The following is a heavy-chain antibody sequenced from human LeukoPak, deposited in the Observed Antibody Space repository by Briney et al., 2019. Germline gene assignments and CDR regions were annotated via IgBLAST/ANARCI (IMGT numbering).Heavy chain of an antibody. CDR2: IWYDGSNK. J-gene: IGHJ4*02. Sequence: PGGSLRLSCAASGFTFSSYSMNWVRQAPGKGLEWVAVIWYDGSNKYYADSVKGRFTISRDNSKNTLYLQMNSLRAEDTAVYYCAKEFNRGLPDYWGQGTLVTVPS. V-gene: IGHV3-33*06. D-gene: IGHD2-21*01. CDR3: AKEFNRGLPDY. CDR1: GFTFSSYS.